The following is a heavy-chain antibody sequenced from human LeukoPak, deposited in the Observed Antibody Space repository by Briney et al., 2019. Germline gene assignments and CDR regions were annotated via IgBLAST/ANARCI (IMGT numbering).Heavy chain of an antibody. CDR1: GFTFNTYG. CDR3: ARGGVDHYGSGTYYLMYYFDH. D-gene: IGHD3-10*01. J-gene: IGHJ4*02. Sequence: GGSLRLSCAASGFTFNTYGMSWVRQAPGKGLEWVSGISGSGGATYYADSVKGRFTVSRDDPHNTLYLHMNSVRAEDTAVYFCARGGVDHYGSGTYYLMYYFDHWGQGALVTVSS. V-gene: IGHV3-23*01. CDR2: ISGSGGAT.